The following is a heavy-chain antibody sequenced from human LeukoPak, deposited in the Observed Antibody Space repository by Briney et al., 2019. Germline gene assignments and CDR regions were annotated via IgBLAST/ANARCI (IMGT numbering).Heavy chain of an antibody. D-gene: IGHD3-16*01. J-gene: IGHJ4*02. V-gene: IGHV1-24*01. CDR1: GYTLTELS. CDR2: FDPEDGET. Sequence: GASVKVSCKVSGYTLTELSMHWVRQALGKGLEWMGGFDPEDGETTYAQKFQGRVTMTEDTSTDTAYMELRSLRSDDTAVYYCARDFHRLLRLGELPPVFDYWGQGTLVTVSS. CDR3: ARDFHRLLRLGELPPVFDY.